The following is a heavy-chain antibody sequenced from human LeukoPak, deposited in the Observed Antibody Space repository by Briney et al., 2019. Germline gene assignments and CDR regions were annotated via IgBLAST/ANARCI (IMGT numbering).Heavy chain of an antibody. V-gene: IGHV3-23*01. CDR2: ISGSAHKI. D-gene: IGHD5-18*01. CDR1: GITFSNYA. CDR3: AGRPTGYSSGYIH. J-gene: IGHJ4*02. Sequence: GGSLRLSCVASGITFSNYAVSWVRQAPGKGLDWVSVISGSAHKIRYADSVKERFTISRDNSENIVYLQMNNLRVEDTAVYYCAGRPTGYSSGYIHWGQGTLVTVSS.